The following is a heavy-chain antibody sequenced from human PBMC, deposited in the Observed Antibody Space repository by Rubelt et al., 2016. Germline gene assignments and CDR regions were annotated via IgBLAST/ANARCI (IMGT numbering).Heavy chain of an antibody. V-gene: IGHV3-23*01. CDR2: GDRT. J-gene: IGHJ4*02. CDR3: AKDPIAWAVAGRGGDY. D-gene: IGHD6-19*01. Sequence: GDRTYYVDSVKGRFIVSRDNSENTLYLQMSSLRAEDTAVYYCAKDPIAWAVAGRGGDYWGQGTLVTVSS.